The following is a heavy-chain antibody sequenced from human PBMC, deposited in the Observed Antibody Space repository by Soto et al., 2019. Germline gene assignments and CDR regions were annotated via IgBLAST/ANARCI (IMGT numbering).Heavy chain of an antibody. Sequence: QVQLVESGGGVVQPGRSLRLSCAASGSTFSSDAMHWVRQAPGKGLEWVAVIPYDGSYQYYADSVRGRFTVSRDNSKNMLYLQMNSLRADDTAVYYCARDVGTQLDFWSTSGMDVWGQGTTVTVS. CDR2: IPYDGSYQ. CDR3: ARDVGTQLDFWSTSGMDV. V-gene: IGHV3-30*04. D-gene: IGHD3-3*01. CDR1: GSTFSSDA. J-gene: IGHJ6*02.